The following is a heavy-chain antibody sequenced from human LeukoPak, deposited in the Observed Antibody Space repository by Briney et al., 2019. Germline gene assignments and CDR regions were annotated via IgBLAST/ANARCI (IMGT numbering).Heavy chain of an antibody. CDR2: IYYSGST. Sequence: KPSETLSLTCTVSGVSISSYYWSWIRQPPGKGLEWIGYIYYSGSTNYNPSLKSRVTISVDTSKSQFSLKLSSMTAADTAVYYCARTLIGAEKTYYYYYGMDVWGQGTTVTVSS. J-gene: IGHJ6*02. CDR3: ARTLIGAEKTYYYYYGMDV. V-gene: IGHV4-59*01. CDR1: GVSISSYY. D-gene: IGHD5-12*01.